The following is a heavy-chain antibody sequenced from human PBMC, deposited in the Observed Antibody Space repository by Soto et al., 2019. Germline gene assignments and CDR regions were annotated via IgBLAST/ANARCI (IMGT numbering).Heavy chain of an antibody. CDR2: IYRGGGT. CDR1: GFSVSGSY. J-gene: IGHJ4*02. V-gene: IGHV3-53*01. CDR3: AGGWGSGWLEFFDS. Sequence: EVQLVESGGGLIQPGGSLRLSCAASGFSVSGSYMGWVRQAPGKGLEWVSVIYRGGGTYYVDSVKGRFTISRDNSENTLYLQMNSLRADGTAVYYCAGGWGSGWLEFFDSWGQGALVTVSS. D-gene: IGHD6-19*01.